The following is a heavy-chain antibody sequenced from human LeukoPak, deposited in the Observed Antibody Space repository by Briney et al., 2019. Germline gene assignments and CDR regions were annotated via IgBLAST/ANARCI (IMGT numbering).Heavy chain of an antibody. D-gene: IGHD1-20*01. J-gene: IGHJ4*02. V-gene: IGHV1-18*04. CDR3: AREGPDGSTTSRYWFGNWNDGYFDS. CDR2: SCAYNGNT. CDR1: GYSFTGYY. Sequence: GASLKVSCKAPGYSFTGYYMHWGRPAPHQGLERVWCSCAYNGNTNYAQRLQSRGTTTTDTSTRTHYIEQRSLGTADTPLLYCAREGPDGSTTSRYWFGNWNDGYFDSWGQGTLVTVSS.